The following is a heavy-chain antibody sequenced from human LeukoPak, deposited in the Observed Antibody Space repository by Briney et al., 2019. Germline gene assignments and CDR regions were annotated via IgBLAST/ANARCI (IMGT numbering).Heavy chain of an antibody. CDR2: IIPIFGTA. D-gene: IGHD2/OR15-2a*01. Sequence: SVKVSCKASGGTFSGYAISWVRQAPGQGLEWMGGIIPIFGTANYAQKFQGRVTITADESTSTAYMKLSSLRSEDTAVYYCARGGLTHSFQFDYWGQGTLVTVSS. V-gene: IGHV1-69*13. CDR3: ARGGLTHSFQFDY. CDR1: GGTFSGYA. J-gene: IGHJ4*02.